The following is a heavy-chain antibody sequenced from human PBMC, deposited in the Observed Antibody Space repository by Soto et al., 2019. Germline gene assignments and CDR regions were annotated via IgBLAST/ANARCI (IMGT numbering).Heavy chain of an antibody. Sequence: GGSLRLSCAASGFTFSSYGMHWVRQAPGKGLEWVAVISYDGSNKYYADSVKGRFTISRDNSKNTLYLQMNSLRAEDTAVYYCAKFISNFMDLWDYYMDVWGKGTTVTVSS. D-gene: IGHD4-4*01. J-gene: IGHJ6*03. V-gene: IGHV3-30*18. CDR1: GFTFSSYG. CDR3: AKFISNFMDLWDYYMDV. CDR2: ISYDGSNK.